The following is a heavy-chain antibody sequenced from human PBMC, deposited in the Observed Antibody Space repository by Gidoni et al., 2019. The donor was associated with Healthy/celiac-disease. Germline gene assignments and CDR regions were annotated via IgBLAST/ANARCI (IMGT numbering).Heavy chain of an antibody. J-gene: IGHJ4*02. CDR1: GFTFSSYA. CDR2: ISYDGSNK. Sequence: QVQLVESGGGVVQPGRSLRLSCAASGFTFSSYAMHWVRQAPGKGLEWVAVISYDGSNKYYADSVKGRFTISRDNSKNTLYLQMNSLRAEDTAVYYCARARPSLVLRFLEWSEDYWGQGTLVTVSS. D-gene: IGHD3-3*01. V-gene: IGHV3-30-3*01. CDR3: ARARPSLVLRFLEWSEDY.